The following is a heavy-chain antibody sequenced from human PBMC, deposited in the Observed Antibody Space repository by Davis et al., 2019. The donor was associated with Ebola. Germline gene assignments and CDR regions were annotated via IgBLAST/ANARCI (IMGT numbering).Heavy chain of an antibody. CDR2: VSGSGGST. CDR1: GFTFTNYA. D-gene: IGHD4-11*01. CDR3: AKGDYSNPSWFDP. Sequence: GESLKISCAASGFTFTNYAMSWVRQAPGKGLEWVSSVSGSGGSTYDTDSVKGRFTISRDNSKNTLYLQMDSLRAEDTAVYYCAKGDYSNPSWFDPWGQGTLVTVSS. V-gene: IGHV3-23*01. J-gene: IGHJ5*02.